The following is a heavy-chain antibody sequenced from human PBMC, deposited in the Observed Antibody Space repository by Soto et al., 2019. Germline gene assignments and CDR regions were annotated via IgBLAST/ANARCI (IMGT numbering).Heavy chain of an antibody. CDR3: ASSSVRGYSGYDSFDY. D-gene: IGHD5-12*01. J-gene: IGHJ4*02. CDR1: GYSFTTYW. V-gene: IGHV5-10-1*01. CDR2: IDPSDSYT. Sequence: GESLKISCKGFGYSFTTYWIAWVRQMPGKGLEWMGRIDPSDSYTNYSPSFQGRVTISADKSINTAYLQWSSLKASDTAMYYCASSSVRGYSGYDSFDYWGQGTLVTVSS.